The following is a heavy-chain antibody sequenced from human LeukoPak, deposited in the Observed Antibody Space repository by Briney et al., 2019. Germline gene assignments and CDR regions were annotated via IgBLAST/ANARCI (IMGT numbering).Heavy chain of an antibody. J-gene: IGHJ4*02. CDR2: ISYDGSNE. D-gene: IGHD6-19*01. Sequence: PGGSLRLSCAASGFTFSSYGMHWVRQAPGKGLEWVAVISYDGSNEYYADSVKGRFTISRDNSKNTLYLQMNSLRAEDTAVYYCAKDRGWYPYDYWGQGTVVTVSS. CDR3: AKDRGWYPYDY. CDR1: GFTFSSYG. V-gene: IGHV3-30*18.